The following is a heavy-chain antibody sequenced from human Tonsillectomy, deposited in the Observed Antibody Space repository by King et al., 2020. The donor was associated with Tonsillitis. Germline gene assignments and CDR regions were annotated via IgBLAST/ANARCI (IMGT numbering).Heavy chain of an antibody. D-gene: IGHD6-13*01. Sequence: QVQLVVYGGGVVQPGRSLRLSCAASGFTFSNYGMHWVRQAPGKGLEWVAVISNDGRNKYYADSVKGRFTISRDNSKNTLDLQMNSLTAEDTATYYCAKHDDEAAAGTLDYWGQGTLVTVSS. J-gene: IGHJ4*02. CDR1: GFTFSNYG. V-gene: IGHV3-30*18. CDR3: AKHDDEAAAGTLDY. CDR2: ISNDGRNK.